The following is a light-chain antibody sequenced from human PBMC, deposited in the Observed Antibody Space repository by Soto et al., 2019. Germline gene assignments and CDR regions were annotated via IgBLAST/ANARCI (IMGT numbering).Light chain of an antibody. CDR2: EVR. CDR1: SIDIGAYDY. V-gene: IGLV2-14*03. J-gene: IGLJ2*01. Sequence: SALTQPASVSGSPGQSITISCTGTSIDIGAYDYVSWFQQYSGKAPTLIIYEVRFRPSGVSSRFSGSKSGNMASLTISGLQTDDEADSYCGSYASAPLIFGGGTKLTVL. CDR3: GSYASAPLI.